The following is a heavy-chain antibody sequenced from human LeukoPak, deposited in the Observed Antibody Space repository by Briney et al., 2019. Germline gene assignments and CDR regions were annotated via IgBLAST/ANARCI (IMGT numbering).Heavy chain of an antibody. Sequence: GGSLRLSCTASQFTFSTYAMSWVRQAPGKGLEWVSGISTSDSRTYYADSVKGRFVISRDNSKNTLYLQMNSLRAEDTAVYYCAKRAAAGSGYYNFFVDVWGNGSSVTVSS. CDR1: QFTFSTYA. V-gene: IGHV3-23*01. CDR3: AKRAAAGSGYYNFFVDV. D-gene: IGHD6-13*01. CDR2: ISTSDSRT. J-gene: IGHJ6*04.